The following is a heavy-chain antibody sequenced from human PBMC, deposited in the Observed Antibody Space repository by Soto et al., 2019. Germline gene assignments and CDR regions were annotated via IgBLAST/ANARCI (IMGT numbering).Heavy chain of an antibody. J-gene: IGHJ4*02. D-gene: IGHD6-13*01. V-gene: IGHV3-64D*06. Sequence: HPGGSLRLSCSASGFTFSSYAMHWVRQAPGKGLEYVSAISSNGGSTYYADSVKGRFTISRDNSKNTLYLQMSSLRAEDTAVYYCFFFQLVRGPRESFDYWGQGTLVTVSS. CDR2: ISSNGGST. CDR1: GFTFSSYA. CDR3: FFFQLVRGPRESFDY.